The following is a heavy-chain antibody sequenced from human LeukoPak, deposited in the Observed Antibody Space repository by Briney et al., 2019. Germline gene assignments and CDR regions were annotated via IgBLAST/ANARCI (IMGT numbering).Heavy chain of an antibody. D-gene: IGHD4-17*01. CDR3: ARMDDYGDYGVDY. CDR1: GGSISSSNW. Sequence: SETLSLTCAVSGGSISSSNWWSWVRQPPGKGLEWIGETYHSGSTNYNPSLKSRVTISVDKSKNQFSLKLSSVTAADTAVYYCARMDDYGDYGVDYWGQGTLVTVSS. CDR2: TYHSGST. V-gene: IGHV4-4*02. J-gene: IGHJ4*02.